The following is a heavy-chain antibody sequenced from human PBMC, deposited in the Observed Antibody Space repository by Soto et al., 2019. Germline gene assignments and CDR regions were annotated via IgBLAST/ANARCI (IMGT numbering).Heavy chain of an antibody. CDR2: INPTSGGT. V-gene: IGHV1-2*02. J-gene: IGHJ4*02. CDR3: ARDLDYGDYWGYFFDS. Sequence: GASVKVSCKTSGYTFAAYYIHWIRQAPGQGLEWMGWINPTSGGTVYAQNFQDRVTMTRDTSISTAYMELGRLNSDDTAVYYCARDLDYGDYWGYFFDSWGQGTPVTVSS. CDR1: GYTFAAYY. D-gene: IGHD4-17*01.